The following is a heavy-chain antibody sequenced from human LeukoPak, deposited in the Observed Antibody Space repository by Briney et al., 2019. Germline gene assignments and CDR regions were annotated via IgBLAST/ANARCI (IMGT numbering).Heavy chain of an antibody. CDR3: ARVGWELVSDAFDI. J-gene: IGHJ3*02. CDR2: ISSSSSYI. D-gene: IGHD3-10*01. CDR1: GFTFSSYS. V-gene: IGHV3-21*01. Sequence: GGSLRLSCAASGFTFSSYSMNWVRQAPGKGLEWVSSISSSSSYIYYADSVKGRFTISRDNAKNSLYLQMNSLRAEDTAVYYCARVGWELVSDAFDIWGQGTMVTVSS.